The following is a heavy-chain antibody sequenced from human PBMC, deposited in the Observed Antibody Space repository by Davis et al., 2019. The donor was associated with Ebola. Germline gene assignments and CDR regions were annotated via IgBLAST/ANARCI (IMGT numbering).Heavy chain of an antibody. CDR2: INTNTGNP. V-gene: IGHV7-4-1*02. Sequence: SVNVSCMASGYTFTSYAMNWVRQAPGQGLEWMGWINTNTGNPTYAQGFTGRFVFSLDTSVSTAYLQISSLKAEDTAVYYCAGTRLYSSSWNAFDIWGQGTMVTVSS. CDR1: GYTFTSYA. D-gene: IGHD6-13*01. J-gene: IGHJ3*02. CDR3: AGTRLYSSSWNAFDI.